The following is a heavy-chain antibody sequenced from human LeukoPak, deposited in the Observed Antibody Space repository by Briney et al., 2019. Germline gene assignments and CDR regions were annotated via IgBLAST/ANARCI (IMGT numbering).Heavy chain of an antibody. D-gene: IGHD4-17*01. J-gene: IGHJ4*02. CDR2: SNPSGGST. Sequence: GASVNVSCKASGSTFTSYYMHWVRQAHGQGLERMGISNPSGGSTRYAQRFQGRVTMTSDTSTSTVYLELSSLRSEDTAVYYCAREAGYGDFDYWGQGNLVTVSS. CDR1: GSTFTSYY. V-gene: IGHV1-46*01. CDR3: AREAGYGDFDY.